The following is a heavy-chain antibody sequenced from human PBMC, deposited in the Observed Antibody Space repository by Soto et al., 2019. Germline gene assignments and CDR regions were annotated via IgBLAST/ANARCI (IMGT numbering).Heavy chain of an antibody. CDR3: GRWGERSWFDP. CDR1: GGSVSSGSYY. Sequence: SETLSLTCTVSGGSVSSGSYYWSWIRQPPGKGLEWIGYIYYSGSTNYNPSLKSRVTISVDTSKNQFSLKLSSVTAADTAVYYCGRWGERSWFDPWGQGTLVTVSS. D-gene: IGHD3-10*01. V-gene: IGHV4-61*01. J-gene: IGHJ5*02. CDR2: IYYSGST.